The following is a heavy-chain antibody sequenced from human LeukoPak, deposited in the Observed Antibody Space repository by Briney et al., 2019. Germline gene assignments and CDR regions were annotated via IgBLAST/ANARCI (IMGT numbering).Heavy chain of an antibody. Sequence: GGSLRLSCAASGFTFSSYAMSWVRQAPGKVLERVSAISGSGGSTYYADSVKGRFTISRDNSKNTLYLQMNSLRAEDTAVYYCAKDRGVVVVAATHFDYWGQGTLVTVSS. D-gene: IGHD2-15*01. J-gene: IGHJ4*02. CDR3: AKDRGVVVVAATHFDY. V-gene: IGHV3-23*01. CDR2: ISGSGGST. CDR1: GFTFSSYA.